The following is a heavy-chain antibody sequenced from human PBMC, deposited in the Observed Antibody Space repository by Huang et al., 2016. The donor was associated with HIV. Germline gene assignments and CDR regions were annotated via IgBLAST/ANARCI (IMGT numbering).Heavy chain of an antibody. D-gene: IGHD2-15*01. CDR3: ATLPPVNYGRSGGRVRDY. J-gene: IGHJ4*02. Sequence: QVQLVQSGAEVKKPGASVKVSCKASGYTFSNYDINWVRQAPGQGLEWMGWMNPKRGNTGYARKFQGRVTMTRSTSISTAYMELSRLRFEDTAVYYCATLPPVNYGRSGGRVRDYWGQGSLVTVSS. V-gene: IGHV1-8*01. CDR1: GYTFSNYD. CDR2: MNPKRGNT.